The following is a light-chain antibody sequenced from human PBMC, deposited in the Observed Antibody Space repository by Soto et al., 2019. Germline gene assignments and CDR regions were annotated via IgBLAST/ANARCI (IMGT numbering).Light chain of an antibody. CDR2: DAS. CDR1: QSVSSY. CDR3: QQHRNWPPEYT. J-gene: IGKJ2*01. Sequence: EIVLTQSPATLSLSPGERATLSCRASQSVSSYLAWYQQKPGQAASLLIYDASNRATDIPARLSGSGSGTETTLTINILELEDSAVESCQQHRNWPPEYTFGQGNKLEIK. V-gene: IGKV3-11*01.